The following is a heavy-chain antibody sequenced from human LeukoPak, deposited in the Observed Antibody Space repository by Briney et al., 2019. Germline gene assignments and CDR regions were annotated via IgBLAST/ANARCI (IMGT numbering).Heavy chain of an antibody. CDR1: GFTFTDYW. V-gene: IGHV3-7*01. CDR2: IKRDGSEK. Sequence: GGSLRLSCAASGFTFTDYWMSWVRQAPGKGLEWVANIKRDGSEKYYVDSMKGRFTISRDNAKNSLYLQMNSLRTEDTAVYYCARGRGSWYGVYFDYWGQGTLVTVSS. D-gene: IGHD6-13*01. CDR3: ARGRGSWYGVYFDY. J-gene: IGHJ4*02.